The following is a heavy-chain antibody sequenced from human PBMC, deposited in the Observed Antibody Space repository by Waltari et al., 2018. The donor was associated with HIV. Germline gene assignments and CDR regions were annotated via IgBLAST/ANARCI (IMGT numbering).Heavy chain of an antibody. D-gene: IGHD3-3*01. CDR2: LYYSGNS. CDR1: GGSITSSTYY. J-gene: IGHJ4*02. CDR3: ASGLMRSERYPPGIFDY. V-gene: IGHV4-39*01. Sequence: QVQLQGSGPELVKPSANLSLTCDVSGGSITSSTYYWGWIRQPPVKGLEWIGSLYYSGNSYYNLSLKGRATISVDTSKKKLSLKMTSIIDADTAVYYCASGLMRSERYPPGIFDYWGQGIPVTVSS.